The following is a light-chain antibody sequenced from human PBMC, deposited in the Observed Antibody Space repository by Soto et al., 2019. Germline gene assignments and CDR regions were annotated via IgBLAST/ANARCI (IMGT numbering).Light chain of an antibody. Sequence: QSVLTQPASVSGSPGQSITISCTGTSSDVGRYNIVSWYQQHPGKAPKLMIYEGSKRPSGVSNRFSGSKSGNTASLTISGLQTEDEADYYCCSYAGTSTYAFGSGTKATGL. CDR1: SSDVGRYNI. CDR2: EGS. CDR3: CSYAGTSTYA. J-gene: IGLJ1*01. V-gene: IGLV2-23*01.